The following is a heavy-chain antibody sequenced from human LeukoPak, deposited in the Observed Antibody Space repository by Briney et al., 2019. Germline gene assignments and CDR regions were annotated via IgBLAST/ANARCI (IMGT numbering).Heavy chain of an antibody. CDR1: EFSVGSNY. J-gene: IGHJ4*02. Sequence: GGSLRLSCAASEFSVGSNYMTWVRQAPGKGLEWVSVLYAGDITYYADSVKGRFSISRDNSKNTLYLQMNSLRAEDTAVYYCARGLAVAGKTIFDYWGQGTLVTVSS. D-gene: IGHD6-13*01. V-gene: IGHV3-53*01. CDR3: ARGLAVAGKTIFDY. CDR2: LYAGDIT.